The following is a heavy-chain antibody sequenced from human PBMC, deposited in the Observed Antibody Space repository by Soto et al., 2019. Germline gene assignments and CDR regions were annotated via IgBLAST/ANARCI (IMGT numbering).Heavy chain of an antibody. Sequence: WKTLSLTCAVYGGSFSGYYWSWIRQPPGKGLEWIGEINHSGSTNYNPSLKSRVTISVDTSKNQFSLKLNSVTAADTAVYYCARHPLRGSAYYYYYYMDVWGKGTTVTVSS. D-gene: IGHD3-10*01. CDR2: INHSGST. V-gene: IGHV4-34*01. J-gene: IGHJ6*03. CDR1: GGSFSGYY. CDR3: ARHPLRGSAYYYYYYMDV.